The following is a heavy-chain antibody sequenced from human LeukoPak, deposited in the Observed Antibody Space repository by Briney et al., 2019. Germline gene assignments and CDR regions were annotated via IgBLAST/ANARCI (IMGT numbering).Heavy chain of an antibody. CDR1: GFTFSNAW. CDR3: TTDLGYSSGWDFDY. D-gene: IGHD6-19*01. J-gene: IGHJ4*02. CDR2: IKSKTDGGTT. Sequence: GGSLRLSCAASGFTFSNAWMSWVRQAPGKGLEWVGRIKSKTDGGTTDYAAPVKGRFTISRDDSKNTLYLQMNSLKTEDTAVYYCTTDLGYSSGWDFDYWGQGTLVTVSS. V-gene: IGHV3-15*01.